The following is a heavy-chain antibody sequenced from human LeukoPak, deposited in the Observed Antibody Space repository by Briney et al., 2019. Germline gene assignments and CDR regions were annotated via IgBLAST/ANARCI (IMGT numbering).Heavy chain of an antibody. J-gene: IGHJ6*02. D-gene: IGHD5-12*01. CDR1: GFTFDDYA. V-gene: IGHV3-9*01. Sequence: GGSLRLSCAASGFTFDDYAMHWVRQAPGKGLEWVSGISWNSGSIGYADSVKGRFTISRDNAKNSLYQQMNSLRAEDTALYYCARGSGYDYYYYGMDVWGQGTTVTVSS. CDR2: ISWNSGSI. CDR3: ARGSGYDYYYYGMDV.